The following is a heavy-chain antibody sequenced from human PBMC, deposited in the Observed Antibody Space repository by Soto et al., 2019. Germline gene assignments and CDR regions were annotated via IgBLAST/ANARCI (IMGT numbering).Heavy chain of an antibody. Sequence: PSETLSLTCAVYGGSFSGYYWSWIRQPPGKGLEWIGEINHSGSTNYNPSLKSRVTISVDTSKNQFSLKLSSVTAADTAVYYCARVVGWYFDYWGQGTLVTAPQ. V-gene: IGHV4-34*01. CDR1: GGSFSGYY. D-gene: IGHD6-19*01. CDR3: ARVVGWYFDY. J-gene: IGHJ4*02. CDR2: INHSGST.